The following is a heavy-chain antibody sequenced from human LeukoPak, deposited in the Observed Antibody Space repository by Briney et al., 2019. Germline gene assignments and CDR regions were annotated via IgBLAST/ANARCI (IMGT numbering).Heavy chain of an antibody. V-gene: IGHV5-51*01. D-gene: IGHD3-22*01. Sequence: GESLKISFKGSGYSFTRYWIGWVRPMPGKGLEWVGIIYPGDSDTRYSPSFQGQVTISADKSISTAYLQWSSLKASDTAMYYCARRPYYYDSSGYWYGAFDIWGQGTMVTVSS. CDR3: ARRPYYYDSSGYWYGAFDI. J-gene: IGHJ3*02. CDR2: IYPGDSDT. CDR1: GYSFTRYW.